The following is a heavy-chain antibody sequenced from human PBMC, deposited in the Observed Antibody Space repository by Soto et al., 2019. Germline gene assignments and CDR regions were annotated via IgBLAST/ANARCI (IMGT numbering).Heavy chain of an antibody. J-gene: IGHJ4*01. CDR3: ASSASPDAY. Sequence: GGPLRLSCAASGCIFSGYSRNWVRQAPGKGLEWISYINSGSSSIYYSYSVKGRFTISRDKAKNSLFLQMNSLRAEDTAVYYCASSASPDAYWGHGILVTVSS. CDR1: GCIFSGYS. V-gene: IGHV3-48*01. CDR2: INSGSSSI. D-gene: IGHD1-26*01.